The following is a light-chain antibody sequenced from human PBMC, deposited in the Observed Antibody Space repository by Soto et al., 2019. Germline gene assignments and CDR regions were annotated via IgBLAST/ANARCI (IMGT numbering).Light chain of an antibody. Sequence: ATQMTQSPSSLSASVGDRVTITCRASQDIGNDLGWYQQKPGKAPNLLIYAAFSLQSGVPSRFSGSGSGTDFTLTISSLQPEDCATYYCLQDYNYPPTFGPGTRVEIK. V-gene: IGKV1-6*01. CDR3: LQDYNYPPT. CDR2: AAF. J-gene: IGKJ1*01. CDR1: QDIGND.